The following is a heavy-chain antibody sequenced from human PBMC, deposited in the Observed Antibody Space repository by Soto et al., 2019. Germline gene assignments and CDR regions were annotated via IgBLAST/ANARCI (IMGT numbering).Heavy chain of an antibody. CDR2: ISYDGSNK. V-gene: IGHV3-30*03. D-gene: IGHD2-2*01. CDR1: GFTFSSYG. Sequence: QVQLVESGGGVVQPGRSLRLSCAASGFTFSSYGMHWVRQAPGKGLEWVAVISYDGSNKYYADSVKGRFTISRDNSKNTLYLQMNSLRADDTAVYYCASNSATLSSAATDAFDIWGQGTMVTVSS. CDR3: ASNSATLSSAATDAFDI. J-gene: IGHJ3*02.